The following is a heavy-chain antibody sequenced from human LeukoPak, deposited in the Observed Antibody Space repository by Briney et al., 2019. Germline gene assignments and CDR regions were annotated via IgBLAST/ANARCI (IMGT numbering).Heavy chain of an antibody. V-gene: IGHV1-46*01. CDR2: INPSGVTT. D-gene: IGHD3-22*01. CDR1: GYTFTSYY. J-gene: IGHJ4*02. Sequence: ASGEVSCKASGYTFTSYYMHWVRQAPGQGLEWMGIINPSGVTTIYAQKFQGRVTVTRDTSTSTVYMELSSLRSEDTAVYYCARDLGGRSGSLDYWGQGTLVTVSS. CDR3: ARDLGGRSGSLDY.